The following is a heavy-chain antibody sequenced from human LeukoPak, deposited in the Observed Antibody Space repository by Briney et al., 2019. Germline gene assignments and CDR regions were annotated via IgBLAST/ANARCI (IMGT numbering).Heavy chain of an antibody. CDR1: GYSISSGYY. V-gene: IGHV4-38-2*01. CDR2: IYHSGST. J-gene: IGHJ6*03. Sequence: SETLSLTXAVSGYSISSGYYWGWIRQPPGKGLEWIGSIYHSGSTYYNPSLKSRVTISVDTSKNQFSLKLSSVTAADTAVYYCARQDYYYYYMDVWGKGTTVTVSS. CDR3: ARQDYYYYYMDV.